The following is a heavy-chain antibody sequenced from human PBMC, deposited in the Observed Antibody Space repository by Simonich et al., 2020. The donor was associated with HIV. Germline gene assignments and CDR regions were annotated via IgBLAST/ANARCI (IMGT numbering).Heavy chain of an antibody. CDR1: GGSFSGYF. CDR3: ARYRVGGHSHGYFDY. CDR2: INHSGST. Sequence: QVQLQQWGAGLLKPSETLSLTCAVYGGSFSGYFWGWIRQPPGKGLEWIGEINHSGSTNYNPSLKSRVTISVDTSKNQFSLRLSSVTAADTAVYYCARYRVGGHSHGYFDYWGQGTLVTVSS. J-gene: IGHJ4*02. D-gene: IGHD5-18*01. V-gene: IGHV4-34*01.